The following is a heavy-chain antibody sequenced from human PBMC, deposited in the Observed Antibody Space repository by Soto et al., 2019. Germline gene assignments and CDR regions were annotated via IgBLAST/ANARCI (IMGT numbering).Heavy chain of an antibody. CDR3: ARLDEGDAFDI. CDR2: IYYSGST. Sequence: QLQLQESGPGLVKPSETLSLTCTVSGGSISSSSYYWGWIRQPPGKGLEWIGSIYYSGSTYYNPSLTSRVTISVDTSKNQFSLKLSSVTAADTAVYYCARLDEGDAFDIWGQGTMVTVSS. CDR1: GGSISSSSYY. J-gene: IGHJ3*02. V-gene: IGHV4-39*01.